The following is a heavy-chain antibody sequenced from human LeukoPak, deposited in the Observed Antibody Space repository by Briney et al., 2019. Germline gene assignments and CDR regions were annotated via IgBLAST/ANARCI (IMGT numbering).Heavy chain of an antibody. D-gene: IGHD3-10*01. V-gene: IGHV3-74*01. CDR3: AKDYGSGNRGAFDI. Sequence: GGSLRLSCEASGFTFRSYWMHWVRQAPGKGLVWVSRINGDGSSTSYADSVKGRFTISRDNAKNTLYLQMNSLRAEDTALYYCAKDYGSGNRGAFDIWGQGTMVTVSS. CDR2: INGDGSST. J-gene: IGHJ3*02. CDR1: GFTFRSYW.